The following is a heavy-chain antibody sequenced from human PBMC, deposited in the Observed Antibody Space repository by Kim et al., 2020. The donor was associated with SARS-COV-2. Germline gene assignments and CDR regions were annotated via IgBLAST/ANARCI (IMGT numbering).Heavy chain of an antibody. CDR3: AKDAMFGSYYVDYFDY. D-gene: IGHD1-26*01. V-gene: IGHV3-30*02. Sequence: SVKGRLTISRDNSKNTLYLQMNSLRAEDTAVYYCAKDAMFGSYYVDYFDYWGQGTLVTVSS. J-gene: IGHJ4*02.